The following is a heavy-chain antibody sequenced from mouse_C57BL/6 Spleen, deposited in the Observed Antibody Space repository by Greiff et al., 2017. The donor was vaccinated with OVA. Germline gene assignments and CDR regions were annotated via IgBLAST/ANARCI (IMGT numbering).Heavy chain of an antibody. CDR3: ARGGNSDYSNYWYFDV. D-gene: IGHD2-5*01. Sequence: EVKLQESGPGLVKPSQSLSLTCSVTGYSITSGYYWNWIRQFPGNKLEWMGYISYDGSNNYNPSLKNRISITRDTSKNQFFLKLNSVTTEDTATYYCARGGNSDYSNYWYFDVWGTGTTVTVSS. CDR1: GYSITSGYY. V-gene: IGHV3-6*01. J-gene: IGHJ1*03. CDR2: ISYDGSN.